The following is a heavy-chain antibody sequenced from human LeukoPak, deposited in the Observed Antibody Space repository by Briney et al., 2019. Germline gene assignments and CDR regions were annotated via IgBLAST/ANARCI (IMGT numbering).Heavy chain of an antibody. J-gene: IGHJ3*02. Sequence: GGSLRLSCAASGFTFTTYAMNWVRQAPGKGLEWVSYISSGGSTVYYADSVKGRFTISRDNAKNSLYLQMNSLRAEDTAVYYCARVIIVGATGIWGQGTMVTVSS. CDR3: ARVIIVGATGI. CDR1: GFTFTTYA. CDR2: ISSGGSTV. V-gene: IGHV3-48*03. D-gene: IGHD1-26*01.